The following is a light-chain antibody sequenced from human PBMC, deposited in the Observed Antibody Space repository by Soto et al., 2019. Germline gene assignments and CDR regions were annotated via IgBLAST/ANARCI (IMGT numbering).Light chain of an antibody. V-gene: IGKV1-16*01. CDR3: QQYNTFWT. J-gene: IGKJ1*01. Sequence: DIQMTQSPPSLSASVGDRVTITCRASQGISSYLAWYQQRPGEAPKLLIYDVSNLESGVPSRFSGSGSGTEFTLTISSLQPDDSATYYCQQYNTFWTFGQGTKVEIK. CDR2: DVS. CDR1: QGISSY.